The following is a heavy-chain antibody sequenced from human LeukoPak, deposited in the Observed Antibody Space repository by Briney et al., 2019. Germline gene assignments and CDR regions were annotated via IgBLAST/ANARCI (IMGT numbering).Heavy chain of an antibody. CDR1: GGSISSSSYY. CDR2: IYYSGST. CDR3: ARTPLRFLEWLRNPPGAFDI. Sequence: KPSETLSLTCTVSGGSISSSSYYWGWIRQPPGKGLEWIGSIYYSGSTYYNPSLKSRVTISVDTSKNQFSLKLSSVTAADTAVYYCARTPLRFLEWLRNPPGAFDIWGQGTMVTVSS. V-gene: IGHV4-39*01. D-gene: IGHD3-3*01. J-gene: IGHJ3*02.